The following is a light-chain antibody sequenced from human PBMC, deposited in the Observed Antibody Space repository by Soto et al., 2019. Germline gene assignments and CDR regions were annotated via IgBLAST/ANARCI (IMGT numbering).Light chain of an antibody. CDR2: EVV. CDR1: KNDIGVYDF. CDR3: KSYAGSSTYV. J-gene: IGLJ6*01. Sequence: QSALTQPPSASGSAGQSVTISCSGTKNDIGVYDFVSWYQHHPGKAPTLIIYEVVQRPSGIPARFSGSKSGNTASLTVSGLQAGDEADYFCKSYAGSSTYVFGSGTKLTVL. V-gene: IGLV2-8*01.